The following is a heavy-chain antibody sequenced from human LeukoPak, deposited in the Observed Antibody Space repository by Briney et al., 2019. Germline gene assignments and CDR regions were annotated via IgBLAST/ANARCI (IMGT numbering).Heavy chain of an antibody. Sequence: PGGSLRLSCAASGFTVSSNYMSWVRQAPGKGLEWVSSINGGGNTFYADSVKGRFAISRDNAKNSLYLQMNGLRAEDTAVYYCARDPAEADCWGQGTLVTVSS. V-gene: IGHV3-53*01. CDR3: ARDPAEADC. CDR2: INGGGNT. CDR1: GFTVSSNY. J-gene: IGHJ4*02.